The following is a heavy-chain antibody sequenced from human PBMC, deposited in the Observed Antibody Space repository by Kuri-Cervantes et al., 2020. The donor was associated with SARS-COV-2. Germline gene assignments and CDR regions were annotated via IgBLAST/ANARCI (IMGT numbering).Heavy chain of an antibody. CDR1: GFTFSNYW. D-gene: IGHD2-8*02. Sequence: ETLSLTCAASGFTFSNYWMRWVRRAPGKGPEWVASIKKDGSEGYYVDSVKGRFTISRDDAKNSLYLQMNSLRDEDTAVYYCASWSVWGKGTAVTVSS. J-gene: IGHJ6*04. V-gene: IGHV3-7*01. CDR2: IKKDGSEG. CDR3: ASWSV.